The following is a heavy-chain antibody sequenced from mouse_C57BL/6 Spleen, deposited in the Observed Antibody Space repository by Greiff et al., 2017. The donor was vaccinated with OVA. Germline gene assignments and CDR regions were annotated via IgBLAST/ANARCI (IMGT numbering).Heavy chain of an antibody. V-gene: IGHV1-53*01. CDR2: INPSNGGT. J-gene: IGHJ3*01. D-gene: IGHD3-2*02. Sequence: VKQRPGQGLEWIGNINPSNGGTNYNEKFKSKATLTVDKSSSTAYMQLSSLTSEDSAVYYCASPYSSGLAWFAYWGQGTLVTVSA. CDR3: ASPYSSGLAWFAY.